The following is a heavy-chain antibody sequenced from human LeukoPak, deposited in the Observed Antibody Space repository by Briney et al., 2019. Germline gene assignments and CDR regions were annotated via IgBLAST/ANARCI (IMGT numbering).Heavy chain of an antibody. Sequence: SETLSLTCTVSGGSISSYYWSWIRQPPGKGLECIGYIYYSGSTNYNPSLKSRVTISVDTSKNQFSLKLSSVTAADTAVYYCARDRGITMVRGAIRWFDPWGQGTLVTVSS. D-gene: IGHD3-10*01. CDR1: GGSISSYY. CDR2: IYYSGST. CDR3: ARDRGITMVRGAIRWFDP. J-gene: IGHJ5*02. V-gene: IGHV4-59*01.